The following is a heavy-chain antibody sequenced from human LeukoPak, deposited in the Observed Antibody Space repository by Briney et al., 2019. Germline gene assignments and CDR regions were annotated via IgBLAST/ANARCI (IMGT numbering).Heavy chain of an antibody. CDR1: GYTFIDYY. V-gene: IGHV1-2*02. Sequence: ASVKVSCKASGYTFIDYYMHWVRQAPGQGLEWMGWINPKRGVTTYAQKFQGRVTMTRDTSITTAYMELTRLRSDDTTIYYCARERNYGDYGNAFDVWGQGTKVTVSS. J-gene: IGHJ3*01. CDR3: ARERNYGDYGNAFDV. D-gene: IGHD4-17*01. CDR2: INPKRGVT.